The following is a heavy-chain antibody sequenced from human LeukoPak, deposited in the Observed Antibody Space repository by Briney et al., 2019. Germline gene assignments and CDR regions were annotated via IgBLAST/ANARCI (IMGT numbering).Heavy chain of an antibody. Sequence: PGGSLRLSCAASGFTFSNAWMSWVRQAPGKGLEWVSYISSSGSTIYYADSVKGRFTISRDNAKNSLYLQMNSLRAEDTAVYYCASMVVTANTDDAFDIWGQGTMVTVSS. D-gene: IGHD2-21*02. J-gene: IGHJ3*02. V-gene: IGHV3-11*01. CDR3: ASMVVTANTDDAFDI. CDR2: ISSSGSTI. CDR1: GFTFSNAW.